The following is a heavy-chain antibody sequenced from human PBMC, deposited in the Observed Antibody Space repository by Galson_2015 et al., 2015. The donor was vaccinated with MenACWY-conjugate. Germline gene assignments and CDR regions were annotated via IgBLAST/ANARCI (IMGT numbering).Heavy chain of an antibody. CDR1: GGSASSSGYY. CDR3: ARHGRNCSGGSCYVNWFDP. D-gene: IGHD2-15*01. CDR2: VYYSGGT. Sequence: SETLSLTCTVSGGSASSSGYYWTWIRQPPGKGLEWIGSVYYSGGTYYNPSLKNRVTVSVDTSKNQFSLKLTSVTAADTAVYYCARHGRNCSGGSCYVNWFDPWGQGTLVIVSS. J-gene: IGHJ5*02. V-gene: IGHV4-39*01.